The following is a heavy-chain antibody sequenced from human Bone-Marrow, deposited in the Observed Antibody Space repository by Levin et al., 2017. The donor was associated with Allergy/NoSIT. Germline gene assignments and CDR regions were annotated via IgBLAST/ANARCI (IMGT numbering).Heavy chain of an antibody. CDR1: GFTFSNAW. D-gene: IGHD5-18*01. J-gene: IGHJ4*02. CDR2: IKSKTDGGTT. Sequence: GGSLRLSCAASGFTFSNAWMSWVRQAPGKGLEWVGRIKSKTDGGTTDYAAPVKGRFTILRDDSKNTLYLQMNSLKSEDTAVYYCTTRYTYGTNFDYWGQGTLVTVSS. V-gene: IGHV3-15*01. CDR3: TTRYTYGTNFDY.